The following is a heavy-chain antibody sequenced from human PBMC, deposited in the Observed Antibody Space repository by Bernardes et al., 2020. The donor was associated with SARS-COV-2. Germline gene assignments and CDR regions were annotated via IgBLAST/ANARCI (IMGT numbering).Heavy chain of an antibody. V-gene: IGHV4-39*01. CDR1: GGSISSSSYY. D-gene: IGHD3-16*01. Sequence: SDPLSVTCTFSGGSISSSSYYWGWLRQPPGKGLERIGSIYYSGSTYYNPSLKSRVTISVDTSKNQFSLKLSSVTAADTAVYYCARRRFGCYYFDYWGQGTLVTVPS. CDR2: IYYSGST. J-gene: IGHJ4*02. CDR3: ARRRFGCYYFDY.